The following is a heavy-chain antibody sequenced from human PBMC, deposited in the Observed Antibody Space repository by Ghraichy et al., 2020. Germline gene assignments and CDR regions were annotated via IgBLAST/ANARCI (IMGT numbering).Heavy chain of an antibody. CDR1: GFTFSSYA. CDR3: AREGTVATTGYFDY. V-gene: IGHV3-23*01. Sequence: GSLRLSCAASGFTFSSYAMSWVRQAPGKGLEWVSAITGDGGGTYYANSVKGRFTISRDNSKNTLYLQMNSLRAEDTAVYYCAREGTVATTGYFDYWGQGTLVTVPS. CDR2: ITGDGGGT. J-gene: IGHJ4*02. D-gene: IGHD5-12*01.